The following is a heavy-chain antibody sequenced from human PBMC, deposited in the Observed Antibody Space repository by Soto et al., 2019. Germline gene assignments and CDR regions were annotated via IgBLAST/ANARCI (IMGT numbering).Heavy chain of an antibody. V-gene: IGHV5-10-1*01. J-gene: IGHJ4*02. CDR2: IDPSDSYT. CDR3: ASTRHYYDSSGYSPDY. CDR1: GYSFTSYW. Sequence: PRESLKISCKGSGYSFTSYWISWVRQMPGKGLEWMGRIDPSDSYTNYSPSFQGHVTISADKSISTAYLQWSSLKASDTAMYYCASTRHYYDSSGYSPDYWGQGTLVTVSS. D-gene: IGHD3-22*01.